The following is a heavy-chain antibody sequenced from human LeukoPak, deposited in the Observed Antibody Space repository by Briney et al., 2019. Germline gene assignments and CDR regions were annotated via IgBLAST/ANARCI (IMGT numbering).Heavy chain of an antibody. CDR1: GYTFTSYG. D-gene: IGHD4-11*01. CDR3: ARVPVSGPGARFDY. V-gene: IGHV1-18*01. CDR2: ISAYNVNT. Sequence: PKASVKVSCKASGYTFTSYGISWVRQAPGQGLEWIGWISAYNVNTNDAQKLQGGVTMTTDTSTTTAYMELRSLRSDDTAVYYCARVPVSGPGARFDYWGQGTLVTVSS. J-gene: IGHJ4*02.